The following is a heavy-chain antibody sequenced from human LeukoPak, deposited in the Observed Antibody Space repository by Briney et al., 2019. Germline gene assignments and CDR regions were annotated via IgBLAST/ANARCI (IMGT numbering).Heavy chain of an antibody. V-gene: IGHV3-21*01. CDR3: ARDLGGSYYFDY. CDR1: GFTFSSYG. Sequence: GGSLRLSCAASGFTFSSYGMHWVRQAPGKGLEWVSSISSSSSYIYYADSVKGRFTISRDNAKNSLYLQMNSLRAEDTAVYYCARDLGGSYYFDYWGQGTLVTVSS. J-gene: IGHJ4*02. D-gene: IGHD1-26*01. CDR2: ISSSSSYI.